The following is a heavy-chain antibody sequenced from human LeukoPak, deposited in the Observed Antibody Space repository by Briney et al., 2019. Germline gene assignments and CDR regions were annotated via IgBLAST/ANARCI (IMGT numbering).Heavy chain of an antibody. Sequence: GGSLRLSCAASEFTFCRFSTNGIPRAPGGGVWWVWSISTSSSYIYYADSVKGRFTISRDNARNSLYLQMNSLRAEDTAVYYCARDRGDSSDGMDVWGQGTTVIVSS. CDR2: ISTSSSYI. CDR1: EFTFCRFS. D-gene: IGHD5-18*01. CDR3: ARDRGDSSDGMDV. J-gene: IGHJ6*02. V-gene: IGHV3-21*01.